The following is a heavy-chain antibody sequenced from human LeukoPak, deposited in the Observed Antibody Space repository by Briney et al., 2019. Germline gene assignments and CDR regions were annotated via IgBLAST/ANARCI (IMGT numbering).Heavy chain of an antibody. J-gene: IGHJ3*02. CDR2: IYSGGDT. CDR1: GFTVSSNY. V-gene: IGHV3-66*02. Sequence: GGSLRLSCAAAGFTVSSNYMSWVRQAPGKGLEWVSLIYSGGDTYYADSVKGRFTISRDNSKNTLYLQMDSPRAEDTAVYYCATRYCSCTSCYRGAFDIWGQGTMVTVSS. CDR3: ATRYCSCTSCYRGAFDI. D-gene: IGHD2-2*01.